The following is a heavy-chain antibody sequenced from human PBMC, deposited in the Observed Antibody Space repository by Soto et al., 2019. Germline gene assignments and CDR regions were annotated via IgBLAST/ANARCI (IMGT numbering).Heavy chain of an antibody. V-gene: IGHV1-2*02. Sequence: GASVKVSCKASGYTFTGYYMHWVRQAPGQGLEWMGWINPNSGGTNYAQKFQGRVTMTRDTSISTAYMELSRLRSDDTAVYYCAREHSNYGNWFDPWGQGTLVTVS. CDR1: GYTFTGYY. CDR2: INPNSGGT. J-gene: IGHJ5*02. CDR3: AREHSNYGNWFDP. D-gene: IGHD4-4*01.